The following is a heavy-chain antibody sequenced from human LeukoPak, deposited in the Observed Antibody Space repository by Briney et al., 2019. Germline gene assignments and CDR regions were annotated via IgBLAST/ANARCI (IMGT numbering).Heavy chain of an antibody. CDR3: ARGLRYYDILTGYYTYYFDY. Sequence: SETLSLTCAVYGGSFSGYYWSRIRQPPGKGLDWIGEINHSGSTNYNPSLKSRVTISVDTSKHQFSLKLSSVTAADTAVYYCARGLRYYDILTGYYTYYFDYWGQGTLVTVSS. J-gene: IGHJ4*02. CDR1: GGSFSGYY. D-gene: IGHD3-9*01. CDR2: INHSGST. V-gene: IGHV4-34*01.